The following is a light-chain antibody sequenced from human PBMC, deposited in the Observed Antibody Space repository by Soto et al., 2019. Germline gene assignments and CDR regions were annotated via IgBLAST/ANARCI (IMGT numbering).Light chain of an antibody. Sequence: DVQMTQSPSSLSASVGDRVTITCRASQGISNYLAWYQQKPGKVPKLLIYSASTLQSGGPSRFSGSGSATDFTLTISSLQPEDVATYYWQKYNSAPFTFGPGTKVHIK. CDR1: QGISNY. CDR2: SAS. J-gene: IGKJ3*01. V-gene: IGKV1-27*01. CDR3: QKYNSAPFT.